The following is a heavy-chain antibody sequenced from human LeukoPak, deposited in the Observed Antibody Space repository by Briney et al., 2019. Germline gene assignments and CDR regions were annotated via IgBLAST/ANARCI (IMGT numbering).Heavy chain of an antibody. CDR3: ARDGLYYDILTGYYRTYYYGMDV. D-gene: IGHD3-9*01. V-gene: IGHV3-48*03. J-gene: IGHJ6*02. CDR1: GFTFSSYE. Sequence: GGSLRLSCAASGFTFSSYEMNWVRQAPGKGLEWVSYISSSGSTIYYADSVKGRFTISRDNAKNSLYLQMNSLRAEDTAVYYRARDGLYYDILTGYYRTYYYGMDVWGQGTTVTVSS. CDR2: ISSSGSTI.